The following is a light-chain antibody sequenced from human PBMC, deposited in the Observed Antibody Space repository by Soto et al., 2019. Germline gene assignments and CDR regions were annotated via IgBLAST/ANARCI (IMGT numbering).Light chain of an antibody. CDR1: QSVSDY. CDR3: QQRSDWPSA. Sequence: EIVLTQSQDTLSLSPGETATLSCRASQSVSDYLAWYQQKPGQAPRLLIYDASNRATGVPARFSGSGSGTDFSLTISSLEPEDFAVYYCQQRSDWPSAFGGGTKVEIK. CDR2: DAS. V-gene: IGKV3-11*01. J-gene: IGKJ4*01.